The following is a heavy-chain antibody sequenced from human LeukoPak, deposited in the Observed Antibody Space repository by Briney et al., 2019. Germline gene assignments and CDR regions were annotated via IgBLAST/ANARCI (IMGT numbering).Heavy chain of an antibody. V-gene: IGHV3-30-3*01. CDR2: ISYDGSNK. CDR1: GVTLSSYA. J-gene: IGHJ6*02. Sequence: RRALRLSCAASGVTLSSYAMHWVRQAPGKGLEWVAVISYDGSNKYYADSVKGRFTISRDNSKNTLYLQMNSLRAEDTAVYYCARDQAAYYDFWSGGYGMDVWGQGTTVTVSS. CDR3: ARDQAAYYDFWSGGYGMDV. D-gene: IGHD3-3*01.